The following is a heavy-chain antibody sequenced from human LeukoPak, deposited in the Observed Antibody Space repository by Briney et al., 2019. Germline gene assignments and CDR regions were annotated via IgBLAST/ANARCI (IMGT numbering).Heavy chain of an antibody. CDR2: IYYSGST. CDR1: GGSISSSSYY. J-gene: IGHJ4*02. CDR3: ATSHSSSWYPFDY. V-gene: IGHV4-39*07. Sequence: SETLSLTCTVSGGSISSSSYYWGWIRQPPGEGLEWIGSIYYSGSTYYNLSLKSRVTISVDTSKNQFSLKLSSVTAADTAVYYCATSHSSSWYPFDYWGQGTLVTVSS. D-gene: IGHD6-13*01.